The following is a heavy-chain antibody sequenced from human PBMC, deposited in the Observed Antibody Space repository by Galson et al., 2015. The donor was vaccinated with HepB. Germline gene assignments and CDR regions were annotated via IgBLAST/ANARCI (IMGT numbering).Heavy chain of an antibody. D-gene: IGHD2-2*01. J-gene: IGHJ5*01. Sequence: SVKVSCKASRYIFSSYGISWVRQAPGQGLEWVGWISAYNANTNCAQKLQGRVTMTTDTSTNTAYMELRSLRTDDTAVYYCARARYATSPLDSWGQGTLLTVSS. V-gene: IGHV1-18*01. CDR1: RYIFSSYG. CDR2: ISAYNANT. CDR3: ARARYATSPLDS.